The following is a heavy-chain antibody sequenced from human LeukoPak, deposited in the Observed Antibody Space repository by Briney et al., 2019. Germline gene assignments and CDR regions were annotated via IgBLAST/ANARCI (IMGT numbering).Heavy chain of an antibody. Sequence: SETLSLTCTVSGDSINSYYWTWIRQPPGKGLEWIGYIHYSGSTNYNPSLKGRVTISVDTYKNQFSLKVSSVTEADTAVYYFARDRGDPFSFDLWGRGTLVTVSS. CDR1: GDSINSYY. J-gene: IGHJ2*01. D-gene: IGHD7-27*01. CDR2: IHYSGST. CDR3: ARDRGDPFSFDL. V-gene: IGHV4-59*01.